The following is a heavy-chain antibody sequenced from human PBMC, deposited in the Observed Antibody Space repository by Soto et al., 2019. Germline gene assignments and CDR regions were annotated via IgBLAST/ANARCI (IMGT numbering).Heavy chain of an antibody. D-gene: IGHD5-12*01. Sequence: GGSLRLSCAASGFTFDDYAMHWVRQAPGKGLEWVSGISWNSGSIGYADSVKGRFTISRDNAKNSLYLQMNSLRAEDTALYYCAKAISGYDYPFDYWGQGTLVTVSS. CDR3: AKAISGYDYPFDY. J-gene: IGHJ4*02. V-gene: IGHV3-9*01. CDR2: ISWNSGSI. CDR1: GFTFDDYA.